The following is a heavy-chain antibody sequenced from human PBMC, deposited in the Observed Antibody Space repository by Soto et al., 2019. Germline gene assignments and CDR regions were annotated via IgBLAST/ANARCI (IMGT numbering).Heavy chain of an antibody. Sequence: QVQLVQSGAEVKKPGSSVKVSCKASGDTFSGYSISWVRQAPGQGLEWMGGIIPLFGTTNYAQRFQDRVTITADISTRTAYMELSSLTPEDTAIYYCARDLGSGYDPGDYWGQGTLVIVSS. CDR1: GDTFSGYS. CDR2: IIPLFGTT. CDR3: ARDLGSGYDPGDY. J-gene: IGHJ4*02. D-gene: IGHD5-12*01. V-gene: IGHV1-69*14.